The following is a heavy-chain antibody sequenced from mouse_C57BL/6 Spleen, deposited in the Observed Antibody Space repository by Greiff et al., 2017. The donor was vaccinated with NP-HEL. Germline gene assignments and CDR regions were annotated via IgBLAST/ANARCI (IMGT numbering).Heavy chain of an antibody. CDR3: ARSEALSD. J-gene: IGHJ2*01. CDR2: INPGSGGT. Sequence: QVQLKESGAELVRPGTSVKVSCKASGYAFTNYLLEWVKQRPGQGLEWIGVINPGSGGTNYNEKFKGKATLTADKSSSTAYMQLSSLTSADSAVDCCARSEALSDWGQGTTLTVAS. D-gene: IGHD6-1*01. V-gene: IGHV1-54*01. CDR1: GYAFTNYL.